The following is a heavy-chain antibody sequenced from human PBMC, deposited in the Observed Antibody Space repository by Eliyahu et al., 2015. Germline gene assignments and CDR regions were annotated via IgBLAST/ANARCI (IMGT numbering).Heavy chain of an antibody. CDR1: GFTFNTYS. CDR3: SRDSIGPWGVTREDAFDI. Sequence: EVQLVESGGGLVKPGGSLRLSCXASGFTFNTYSMNWVRQAPGRGLEWVSSISSSSSYIYYADSVKGRFTISRDNAKNSLFLQMYSLRAEDTAVYYCSRDSIGPWGVTREDAFDIWGQGTMVTVSS. J-gene: IGHJ3*02. CDR2: ISSSSSYI. V-gene: IGHV3-21*01. D-gene: IGHD3-16*01.